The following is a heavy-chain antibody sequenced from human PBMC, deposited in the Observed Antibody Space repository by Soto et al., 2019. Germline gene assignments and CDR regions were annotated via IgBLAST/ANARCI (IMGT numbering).Heavy chain of an antibody. D-gene: IGHD3-3*01. CDR2: ISAYNGNT. CDR3: ARDRRYYNFWSGYRPNDAFDI. Sequence: ASVKVSCTASGYTFTSYGISWVRQAPGQGLEWMGWISAYNGNTNYAQKLQGRVTMTTDTSTSTAYMELRSLRSDDTAVYYCARDRRYYNFWSGYRPNDAFDIWGQGTMVTVSS. J-gene: IGHJ3*02. CDR1: GYTFTSYG. V-gene: IGHV1-18*01.